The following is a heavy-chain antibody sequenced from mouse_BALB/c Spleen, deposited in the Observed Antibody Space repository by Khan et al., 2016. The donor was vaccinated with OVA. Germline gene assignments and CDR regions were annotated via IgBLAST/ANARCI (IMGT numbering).Heavy chain of an antibody. D-gene: IGHD1-1*01. J-gene: IGHJ2*01. CDR1: GYTLTSYW. V-gene: IGHV1S81*02. CDR3: ARLRMNFDY. CDR2: INPSTGRT. Sequence: VQLQQSGAELVNPGASVNLSCKASGYTLTSYWMHWVKQRPGQGLEWIGEINPSTGRTNYNEKFKSKATLTVDKSSSTAYMQLSSPTSEDAAVYYCARLRMNFDYWGQGTTLTVSS.